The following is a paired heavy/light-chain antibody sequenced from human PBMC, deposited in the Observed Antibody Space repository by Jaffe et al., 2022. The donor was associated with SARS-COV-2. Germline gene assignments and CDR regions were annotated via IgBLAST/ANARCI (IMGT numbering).Light chain of an antibody. Sequence: EIVLTQSPATLSLSPGERATLSCRASQSVSSYLAWYQQKPGQAPRLLIYDASNRATGIPARFSGSGSGTDFTLTISSLEPEDFAVYYCQQRSNWPPWTFGQGTKVEIK. J-gene: IGKJ1*01. CDR1: QSVSSY. V-gene: IGKV3-11*01. CDR3: QQRSNWPPWT. CDR2: DAS.
Heavy chain of an antibody. CDR1: GYTFTSYY. CDR2: INPSGGST. CDR3: ARLGDSSGYQPGDDAFDI. J-gene: IGHJ3*02. Sequence: QVQLVQSGAEVKKPGASVKVSCKASGYTFTSYYMHWVRQAPGQGLEWMGIINPSGGSTSYAQKLQGRVTMTRDTSTSTVYMELSSLRSEDTAVYYCARLGDSSGYQPGDDAFDIWGQGTMVTVSS. V-gene: IGHV1-46*04. D-gene: IGHD3-22*01.